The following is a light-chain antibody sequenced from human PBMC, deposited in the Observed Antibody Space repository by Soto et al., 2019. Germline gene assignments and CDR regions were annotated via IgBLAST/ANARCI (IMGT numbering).Light chain of an antibody. CDR1: QTISSY. Sequence: DIQMTQSPSSLSASVGDRITITCRPSQTISSYLNWYQQKPGKPPKLLIYGASSLQTGVPSRFSGSGSGTDFTLTISSLQPEDFATYFCQQSYITPWTFGQVTKVEVK. CDR3: QQSYITPWT. CDR2: GAS. J-gene: IGKJ1*01. V-gene: IGKV1-39*01.